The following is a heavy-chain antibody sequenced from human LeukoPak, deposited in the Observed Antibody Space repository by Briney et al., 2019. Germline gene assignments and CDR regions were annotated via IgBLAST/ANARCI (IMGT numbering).Heavy chain of an antibody. D-gene: IGHD3-22*01. J-gene: IGHJ5*02. CDR2: ISYDVSNK. CDR3: ARDLYYYDSSGYYWGTNWFDP. CDR1: GFTVSSYA. V-gene: IGHV3-30*07. Sequence: PGGSLRLSCAASGFTVSSYAMHWGRQAPGKGLEWGLGISYDVSNKYYEESVTGTLTTSRDNSKNTLYLQMNSLRAEDPAVYYCARDLYYYDSSGYYWGTNWFDPWGQGTLVTVSS.